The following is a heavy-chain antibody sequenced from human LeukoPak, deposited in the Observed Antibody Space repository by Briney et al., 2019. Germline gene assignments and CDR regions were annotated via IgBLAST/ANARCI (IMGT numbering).Heavy chain of an antibody. CDR2: ISGSGGST. D-gene: IGHD2-15*01. Sequence: GGSLRLSCAASGFTFSSYAMSWVRQAPGKGLEWVSAISGSGGSTYYADSVKGRFTISRDNSKNTLYLQMNSLRAGDTAVYYCALVAATTYYYYGMDVWGQGTTVTVSS. J-gene: IGHJ6*02. CDR1: GFTFSSYA. CDR3: ALVAATTYYYYGMDV. V-gene: IGHV3-23*01.